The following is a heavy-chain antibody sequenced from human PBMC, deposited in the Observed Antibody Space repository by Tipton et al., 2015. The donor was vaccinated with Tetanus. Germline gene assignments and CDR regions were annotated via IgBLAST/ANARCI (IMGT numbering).Heavy chain of an antibody. D-gene: IGHD6-13*01. CDR3: AKDYLWQQLVRHGMDV. Sequence: RSLRLSCAASGFTCSSYGMHWVRQAPGKGLEWVAVISYDGSNKYYADSVKGRFTISRDNSKNTLYLQMNSLRAEDTAVYYCAKDYLWQQLVRHGMDVWGQGTTVTVSS. J-gene: IGHJ6*02. CDR1: GFTCSSYG. CDR2: ISYDGSNK. V-gene: IGHV3-30*18.